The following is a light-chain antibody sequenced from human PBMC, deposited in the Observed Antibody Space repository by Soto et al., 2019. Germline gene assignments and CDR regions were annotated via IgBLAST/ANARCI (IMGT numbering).Light chain of an antibody. CDR3: QRYDSNPFT. J-gene: IGKJ5*01. V-gene: IGKV1-27*01. CDR2: AAS. Sequence: DIQMTPSPSSLSASVGDRVTITCRASQGISNYLAWYQQKPGKVPKLLIYAASTLQSGVPSRFSGSGSGTDFALTVTSLQPEDVATYYCQRYDSNPFTFGQGTRLEIK. CDR1: QGISNY.